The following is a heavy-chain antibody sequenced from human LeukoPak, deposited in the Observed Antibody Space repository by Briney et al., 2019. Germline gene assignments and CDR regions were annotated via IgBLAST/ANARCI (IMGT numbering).Heavy chain of an antibody. Sequence: SLKVSCKAPGGTPSSYTISGVRPAPGQGLEWMGGLITIFGTANYVQKFQGRVTITADKSTSTAYMALSSLRSAATALYYCARGVVVVTPYFDYWGQGTLVTVSS. D-gene: IGHD3-22*01. CDR2: LITIFGTA. J-gene: IGHJ4*02. CDR3: ARGVVVVTPYFDY. CDR1: GGTPSSYT. V-gene: IGHV1-69*06.